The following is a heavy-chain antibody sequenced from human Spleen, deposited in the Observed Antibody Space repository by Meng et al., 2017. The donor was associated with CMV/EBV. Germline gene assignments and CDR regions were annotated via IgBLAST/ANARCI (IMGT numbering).Heavy chain of an antibody. CDR2: IIPILGIA. J-gene: IGHJ4*02. Sequence: SVKVSCKASGGTFSSYTISWVRQAPGQGLEWMGRIIPILGIANYAQKFQGRVTITADKSTSTAYMELSSLRSDDTAVYYCARGRTGDLSYFDYWGQGTLVTVSS. V-gene: IGHV1-69*02. D-gene: IGHD7-27*01. CDR1: GGTFSSYT. CDR3: ARGRTGDLSYFDY.